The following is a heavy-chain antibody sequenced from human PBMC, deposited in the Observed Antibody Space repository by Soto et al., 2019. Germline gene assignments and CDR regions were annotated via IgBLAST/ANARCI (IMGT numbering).Heavy chain of an antibody. J-gene: IGHJ4*02. Sequence: QVQVKESGPRLVKPSETLSLTCTVSGGSISNYYWSWIRQPAGKGLEWIGRLYPSGSTNYNPPLKSRLTMSVDTSKNQFSLRLSSVTAADTAVYYCARDYSSNWYSDLWGQGTLVTVSS. V-gene: IGHV4-4*07. CDR1: GGSISNYY. CDR3: ARDYSSNWYSDL. CDR2: LYPSGST. D-gene: IGHD6-13*01.